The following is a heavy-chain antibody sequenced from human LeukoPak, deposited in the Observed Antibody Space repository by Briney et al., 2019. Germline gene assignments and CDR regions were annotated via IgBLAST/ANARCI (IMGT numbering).Heavy chain of an antibody. CDR1: GYTFTSYG. Sequence: ASLKVSCKPSGYTFTSYGISWVRQAPGQGLEWMGWISAYNGNTNYAQKLQGRVTMTTDTSTSTAYMELRSLRSDDTAVYYCARTRRFGIAVAGTWDYWGQGTLVTVSS. J-gene: IGHJ4*02. CDR3: ARTRRFGIAVAGTWDY. V-gene: IGHV1-18*01. D-gene: IGHD6-19*01. CDR2: ISAYNGNT.